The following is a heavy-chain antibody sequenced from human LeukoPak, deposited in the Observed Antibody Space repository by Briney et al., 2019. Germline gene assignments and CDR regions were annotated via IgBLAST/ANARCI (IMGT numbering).Heavy chain of an antibody. J-gene: IGHJ4*02. CDR1: GFTFSSYA. D-gene: IGHD3-10*01. V-gene: IGHV3-23*01. Sequence: EGSLRLPCAASGFTFSSYAMSWVRQAPGKGLEWVSAISGSGTNTYYADSVKGRFTISRDNSENTLYLQINNLRAEDTALYYCGRQGIYASGNLDYWGQGSLVTVSS. CDR3: GRQGIYASGNLDY. CDR2: ISGSGTNT.